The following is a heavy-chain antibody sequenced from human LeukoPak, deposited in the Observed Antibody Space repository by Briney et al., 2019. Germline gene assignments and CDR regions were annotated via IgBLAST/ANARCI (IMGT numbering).Heavy chain of an antibody. D-gene: IGHD3-3*01. Sequence: SETLSLTCAVYGGSFSGYYWSWIRQPPGKGLEWIGEINHSGSTNYNPSLKSRVTISVDTSKNQFSLKLSSVTAADTAVYYRARGAPSLYYDFWSGYALYFDYWGQGTLVTVSS. J-gene: IGHJ4*02. CDR2: INHSGST. V-gene: IGHV4-34*01. CDR3: ARGAPSLYYDFWSGYALYFDY. CDR1: GGSFSGYY.